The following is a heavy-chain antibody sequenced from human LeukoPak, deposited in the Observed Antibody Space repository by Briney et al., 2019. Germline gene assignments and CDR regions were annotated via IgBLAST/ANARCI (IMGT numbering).Heavy chain of an antibody. CDR1: GGTFNGYA. V-gene: IGHV1-69*04. Sequence: SVNVSCTASGGTFNGYAINWVRQAPGQGLEWMGRIIPILDIANSAPKFPDGVTITADKSPSTGYMEVGSLRSEDTAVYNCARLRVRVAAMSAQYFHQGGEDPLVTVPS. J-gene: IGHJ1*01. CDR3: ARLRVRVAAMSAQYFHQ. CDR2: IIPILDIA. D-gene: IGHD2-15*01.